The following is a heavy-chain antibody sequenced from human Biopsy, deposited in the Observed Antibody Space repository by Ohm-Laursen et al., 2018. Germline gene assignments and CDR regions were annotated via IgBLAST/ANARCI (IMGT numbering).Heavy chain of an antibody. CDR2: INPNSGNA. D-gene: IGHD2-15*01. CDR3: ARVPAYPSIDGYYGLDL. Sequence: ASVKASCKPSGYTFAGYYLHWVRQAPGHGLEWMGWINPNSGNANYAQSFQGRLTVTRDTSITTAYMELTSLTSDDTAIYYCARVPAYPSIDGYYGLDLWGQGTTVIVSS. CDR1: GYTFAGYY. J-gene: IGHJ6*02. V-gene: IGHV1-2*02.